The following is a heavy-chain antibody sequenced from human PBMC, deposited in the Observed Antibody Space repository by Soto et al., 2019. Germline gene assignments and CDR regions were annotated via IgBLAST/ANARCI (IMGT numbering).Heavy chain of an antibody. Sequence: GGSLRLSCAASGFPFSSYGMNWVRQAPGKGLEWVSAISGSDGTTHYADSVRGRFTISRDNSNNTVFLQMNSLRVEDTGLYYCSQDVAFQSGYYSRRHYFDPWGQGALVTVSS. CDR1: GFPFSSYG. V-gene: IGHV3-23*01. CDR3: SQDVAFQSGYYSRRHYFDP. CDR2: ISGSDGTT. J-gene: IGHJ5*02. D-gene: IGHD3-3*01.